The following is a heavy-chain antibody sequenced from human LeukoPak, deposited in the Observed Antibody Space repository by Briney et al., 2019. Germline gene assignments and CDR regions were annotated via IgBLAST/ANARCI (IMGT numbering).Heavy chain of an antibody. CDR2: ISGSGGST. CDR3: ARDEGAFGGIIVPRD. Sequence: GGSLRLSCAASGFTFSSYAMSWVRQAPGKGLEWVSAISGSGGSTYYADSVRGRFTISRDDSNNTLYLQMHSLRAEDTALYFCARDEGAFGGIIVPRDWGQGTLVTVSS. D-gene: IGHD3-16*02. J-gene: IGHJ4*02. V-gene: IGHV3-23*01. CDR1: GFTFSSYA.